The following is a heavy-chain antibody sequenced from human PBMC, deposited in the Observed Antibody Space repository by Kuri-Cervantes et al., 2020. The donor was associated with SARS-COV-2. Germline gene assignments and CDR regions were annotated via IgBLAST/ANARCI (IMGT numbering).Heavy chain of an antibody. V-gene: IGHV3-53*01. J-gene: IGHJ5*02. D-gene: IGHD3-22*01. CDR1: GFTVSSNY. CDR2: IYSGGST. Sequence: GGSLRLSCAASGFTVSSNYMSWVRQAPGKGLEWVSVIYSGGSTYYEDSVKGRFTISRDNSKNTMYLQMNSLIAEDTAVYYCARDRNYYKGNNWFDPWGQGTLVTVSS. CDR3: ARDRNYYKGNNWFDP.